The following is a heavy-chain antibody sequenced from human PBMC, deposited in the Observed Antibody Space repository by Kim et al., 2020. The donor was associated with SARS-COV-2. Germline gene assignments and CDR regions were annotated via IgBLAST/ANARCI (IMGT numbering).Heavy chain of an antibody. D-gene: IGHD3-3*01. CDR2: VHYSGNG. J-gene: IGHJ5*02. CDR3: AGQGYDFIGGFLNWFDP. CDR1: DGSISSRSHY. V-gene: IGHV4-39*01. Sequence: SETLSLTCIVVDGSISSRSHYWAWIRQPPGKGLEWIGSVHYSGNGYYNPSLKSRVTISVDTSTNQFSLNLNSVTAADTAVYYCAGQGYDFIGGFLNWFDP.